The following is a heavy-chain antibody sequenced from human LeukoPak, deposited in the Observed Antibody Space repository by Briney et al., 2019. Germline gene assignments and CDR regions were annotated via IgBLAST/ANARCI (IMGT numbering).Heavy chain of an antibody. CDR3: ASAAVHLYYYYGMDV. CDR1: GYTFTSYG. J-gene: IGHJ6*02. V-gene: IGHV1-69*13. D-gene: IGHD6-13*01. Sequence: SVKVSCKASGYTFTSYGISWVRQAPGQGLEWMGGIIPIFGTANYAQKFQGRVTITADESTSTAYMELSSLRSEDTAVYYCASAAVHLYYYYGMDVWGQGTTVTVSS. CDR2: IIPIFGTA.